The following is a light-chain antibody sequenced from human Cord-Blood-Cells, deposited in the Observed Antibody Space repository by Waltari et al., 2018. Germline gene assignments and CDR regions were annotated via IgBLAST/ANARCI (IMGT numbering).Light chain of an antibody. CDR2: GAS. CDR3: QQYNNWPYT. CDR1: QSVRSN. V-gene: IGKV3-15*01. J-gene: IGKJ2*01. Sequence: EIVMTQSPATLSVSPGERATLCYRASQSVRSNLAWYQQKPGQAPRLLIYGASTRATGIPARFSGSGSGTEFTLTISSLQSEDFAVYYCQQYNNWPYTFGQGTKLEIK.